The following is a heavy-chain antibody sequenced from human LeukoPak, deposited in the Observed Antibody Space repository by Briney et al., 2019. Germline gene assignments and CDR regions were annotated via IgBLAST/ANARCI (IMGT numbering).Heavy chain of an antibody. D-gene: IGHD3-3*01. J-gene: IGHJ4*02. CDR1: GYSISSGYY. CDR2: IYHSGST. V-gene: IGHV4-38-2*01. Sequence: TSETLSLTCAVSGYSISSGYYWGWIRQPPGKGLEWIGSIYHSGSTYYNPSLKSRVTISVDTSKNQFSLKLSSVTAADTAVYYCATALRFLEWLFYWGQGTLDTVSS. CDR3: ATALRFLEWLFY.